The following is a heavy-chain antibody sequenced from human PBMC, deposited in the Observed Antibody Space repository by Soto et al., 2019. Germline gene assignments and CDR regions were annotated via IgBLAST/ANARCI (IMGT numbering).Heavy chain of an antibody. CDR2: ISESEGST. V-gene: IGHV3-23*01. D-gene: IGHD2-15*01. CDR1: GFNFKNFG. Sequence: GVSLKISCAASGFNFKNFGMAWVRQAPGKGLEWVSGISESEGSTYYADSVKGRFIISRNNYNNALYLQKSNLGAEDTALYYCVKRRAGGGATPFDSWGQGTLVTVSS. CDR3: VKRRAGGGATPFDS. J-gene: IGHJ4*02.